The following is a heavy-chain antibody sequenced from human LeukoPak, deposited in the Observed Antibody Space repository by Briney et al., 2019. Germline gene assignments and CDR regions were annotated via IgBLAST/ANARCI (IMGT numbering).Heavy chain of an antibody. CDR2: ISANGGST. CDR1: GFTFSTYA. J-gene: IGHJ4*02. D-gene: IGHD2/OR15-2a*01. V-gene: IGHV3-23*01. Sequence: GGSLRLSCTASGFTFSTYAMTWVRQAPGKGLEWVSTISANGGSTYYADSVKGRFSISRDNSRNTVWRQMNSLRAEDTAVYYRAKDFYDFAYWGQGTLVTVSS. CDR3: AKDFYDFAY.